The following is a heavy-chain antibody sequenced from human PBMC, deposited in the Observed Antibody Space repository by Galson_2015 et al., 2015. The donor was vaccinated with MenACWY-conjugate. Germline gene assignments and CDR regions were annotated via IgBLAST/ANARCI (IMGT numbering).Heavy chain of an antibody. CDR3: AREPSRREGPVHRHRTPVF. V-gene: IGHV3-30*01. CDR2: VSFDGSET. CDR1: GFTFRSYA. J-gene: IGHJ1*01. D-gene: IGHD1-14*01. Sequence: SLRLSCAASGFTFRSYAISWVRQAPGKGLEWVAVVSFDGSETFYADSVRGRFSISRDDSKKMVRLQMDYLTFEDTAMYYCAREPSRREGPVHRHRTPVFWGQAILVFVST.